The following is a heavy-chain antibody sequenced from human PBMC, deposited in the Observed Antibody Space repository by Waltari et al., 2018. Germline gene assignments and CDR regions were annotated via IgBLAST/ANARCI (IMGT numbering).Heavy chain of an antibody. D-gene: IGHD6-6*01. Sequence: QVQLVQAGAEVKKAGSSVTVSCKASGGTFSNYAVSWVRQAPGQGLEWRGGIIPILGIANYAQKFQGRVTITADKSTSTAYMELSSLRSEDTAVYYCARIAYSSSSSWFDPWGQGTLVTVSS. CDR3: ARIAYSSSSSWFDP. CDR1: GGTFSNYA. V-gene: IGHV1-69*10. CDR2: IIPILGIA. J-gene: IGHJ5*02.